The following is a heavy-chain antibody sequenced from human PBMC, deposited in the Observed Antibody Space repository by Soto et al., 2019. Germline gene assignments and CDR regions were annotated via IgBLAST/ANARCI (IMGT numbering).Heavy chain of an antibody. Sequence: EVQLLESGGGLVKPGRTLRLSCTASGFTFGDYTMAWFRQAPGGGLEWVSFIRSKAYGGTTEYAASVKGRFTISRDDSKSIAYLQMNRLQSEDTAVYYCARDVASYDYVDFYGMDVWGQGTTVTVSS. J-gene: IGHJ6*02. CDR3: ARDVASYDYVDFYGMDV. D-gene: IGHD4-17*01. V-gene: IGHV3-49*05. CDR2: IRSKAYGGTT. CDR1: GFTFGDYT.